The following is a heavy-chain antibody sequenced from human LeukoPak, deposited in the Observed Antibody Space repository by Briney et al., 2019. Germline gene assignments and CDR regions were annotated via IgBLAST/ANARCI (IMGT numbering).Heavy chain of an antibody. CDR3: ARDGPFLEWLLVYCYYYGMDV. CDR2: ISAYNGNT. CDR1: GYTFTSYG. Sequence: ASVKVSCKASGYTFTSYGISWVRQAPGQGLEWMGWISAYNGNTNYAQKLQGRVTMTTDTSTSTAYMELRSLRSDDTAVYYCARDGPFLEWLLVYCYYYGMDVWGQGTTVTVSS. D-gene: IGHD3-3*01. V-gene: IGHV1-18*01. J-gene: IGHJ6*02.